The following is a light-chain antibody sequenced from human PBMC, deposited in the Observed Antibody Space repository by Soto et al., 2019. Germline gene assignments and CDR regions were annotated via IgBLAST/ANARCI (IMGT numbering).Light chain of an antibody. CDR2: EVS. J-gene: IGLJ3*02. CDR1: RSDVGGYNY. V-gene: IGLV2-14*01. CDR3: SSYTSSSTLGV. Sequence: QSALTQPASVSGSPGPSITISCTGTRSDVGGYNYVSWYQQHPGKAPKLMIYEVSNRPSGVSNRFSGSKSGNTASLTISGLQAEDEADYYCSSYTSSSTLGVFGGGTKLTV.